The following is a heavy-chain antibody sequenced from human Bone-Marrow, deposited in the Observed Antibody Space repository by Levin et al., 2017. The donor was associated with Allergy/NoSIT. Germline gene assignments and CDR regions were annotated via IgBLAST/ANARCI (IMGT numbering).Heavy chain of an antibody. CDR3: ARGGEVDIVVVPASGGRYYYYGMDV. V-gene: IGHV4-34*01. CDR2: INHSGST. D-gene: IGHD2-2*01. CDR1: GGSFSGYY. J-gene: IGHJ6*02. Sequence: SQTLSLTCAVYGGSFSGYYWSWIRQPPGKGLEWIGEINHSGSTNYNPSLKSRVTISVDTSKNQFSLKLSSVTAADTAVYYCARGGEVDIVVVPASGGRYYYYGMDVWGQGTTVTVSS.